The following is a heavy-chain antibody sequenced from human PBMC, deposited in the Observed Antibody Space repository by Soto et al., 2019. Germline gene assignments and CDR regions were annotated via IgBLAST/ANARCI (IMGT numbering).Heavy chain of an antibody. CDR2: ISSSSSTI. Sequence: GGSLRLSCAASGFTFSSYSVNWVRQAPGKGLEWVSYISSSSSTIYYADSVKGRFTISRDNAKNSLYLQMNSLRAEDTAVYYCARDSNDIVVVVAATIDAFDIWGQGTMVTVSS. CDR3: ARDSNDIVVVVAATIDAFDI. CDR1: GFTFSSYS. D-gene: IGHD2-15*01. V-gene: IGHV3-48*01. J-gene: IGHJ3*02.